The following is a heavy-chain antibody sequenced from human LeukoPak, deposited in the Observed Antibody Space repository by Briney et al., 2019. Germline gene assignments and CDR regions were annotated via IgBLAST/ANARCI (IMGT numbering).Heavy chain of an antibody. CDR1: GGSISSNY. D-gene: IGHD3-22*01. J-gene: IGHJ5*02. V-gene: IGHV4-59*08. Sequence: SETLSLTCTVSGGSISSNYWSWIRQPPGKGLEWIGYIYYSGSTKYNPSVKSRVTISVDTSKNQFSLKLSSVTAADTAVYYCARINNDNSGYYSPVGRGFDPWGQGTLVTVSS. CDR2: IYYSGST. CDR3: ARINNDNSGYYSPVGRGFDP.